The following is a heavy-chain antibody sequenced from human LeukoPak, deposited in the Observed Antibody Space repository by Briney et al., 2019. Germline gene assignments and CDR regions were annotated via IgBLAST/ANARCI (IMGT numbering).Heavy chain of an antibody. CDR2: ISYDGSNK. V-gene: IGHV3-30*18. D-gene: IGHD3-9*01. Sequence: GGSLRLSCAASGFTFSSYGMHWVRQAPGKGLEWVAVISYDGSNKYYADSVKGRFTISRDNSKNTLYLQMNSLRAEDTAVYYCAKDEGGDYDILTGYSDYWGQGTLATVSS. J-gene: IGHJ4*02. CDR1: GFTFSSYG. CDR3: AKDEGGDYDILTGYSDY.